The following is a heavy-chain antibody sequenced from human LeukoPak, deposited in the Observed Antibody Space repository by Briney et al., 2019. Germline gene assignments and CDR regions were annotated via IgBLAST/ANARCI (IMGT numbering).Heavy chain of an antibody. CDR1: GGSISGYY. CDR3: ARDPSYSSGYFDY. V-gene: IGHV4-4*07. J-gene: IGHJ4*02. Sequence: PSETLSLTCTVSGGSISGYYLSWIRQPAGKRLEWVGRIYTDGSTDYNPSLKSRVTMSVDASKNQFSLQLTSVTVADTAVYYCARDPSYSSGYFDYWGQGTLVTVSS. CDR2: IYTDGST. D-gene: IGHD6-19*01.